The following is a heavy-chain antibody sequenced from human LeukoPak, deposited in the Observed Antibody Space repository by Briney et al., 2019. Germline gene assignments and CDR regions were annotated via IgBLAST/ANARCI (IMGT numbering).Heavy chain of an antibody. CDR3: ARSLWELHDAFDV. D-gene: IGHD1-26*01. Sequence: PSETLSLTCAVYGGSFSGYYWSWIRQPPGKGLEWIGEINHSGSTNYNPSLKSRVTISVDTSKNQFSLKLSSVTAADTAVYYCARSLWELHDAFDVWGQGTMVTVSS. CDR2: INHSGST. V-gene: IGHV4-34*01. CDR1: GGSFSGYY. J-gene: IGHJ3*01.